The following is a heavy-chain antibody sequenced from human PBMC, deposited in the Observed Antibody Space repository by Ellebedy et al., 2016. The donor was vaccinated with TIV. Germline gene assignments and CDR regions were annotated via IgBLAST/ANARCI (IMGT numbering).Heavy chain of an antibody. Sequence: PGGSLRLSCVASGFTSSNYAMNWVRKAPGKGLEWIAYVSHSSITIKYGDYVKGRFAVSRDNSKNSLYLQMNSLRVEDTALYYGARDMGWGNERINDAFDIWGQGTTVTVSS. CDR3: ARDMGWGNERINDAFDI. J-gene: IGHJ3*02. D-gene: IGHD7-27*01. V-gene: IGHV3-48*04. CDR1: GFTSSNYA. CDR2: VSHSSITI.